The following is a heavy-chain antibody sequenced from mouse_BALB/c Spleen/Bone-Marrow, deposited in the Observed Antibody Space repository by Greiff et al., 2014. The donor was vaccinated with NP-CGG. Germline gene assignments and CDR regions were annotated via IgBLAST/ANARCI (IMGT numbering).Heavy chain of an antibody. D-gene: IGHD1-2*01. Sequence: EVTLVESGGGLVKPGGSLKLSCAASGFTFSSYAMSWVRQSPEKRLEWVAEISSGGSYTYYPDTVTGRFTISRDNAKNTLYLEMSSLRSEDTAMYYCARDHYGYYTMDYWGQGTSVTVSS. CDR2: ISSGGSYT. V-gene: IGHV5-9-4*01. J-gene: IGHJ4*01. CDR1: GFTFSSYA. CDR3: ARDHYGYYTMDY.